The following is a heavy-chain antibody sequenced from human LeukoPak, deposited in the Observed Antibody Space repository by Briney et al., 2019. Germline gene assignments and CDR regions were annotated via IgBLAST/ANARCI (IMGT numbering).Heavy chain of an antibody. D-gene: IGHD4-17*01. CDR3: ARDLSGARDFDY. J-gene: IGHJ4*02. CDR1: GVSISSGGYS. Sequence: SETLSLTCAVSGVSISSGGYSWSWIRQPPGKGLEWIGYIYHSGSTYYNPSLMSRVAISVDRSKTQFSLRLSSVTAADTAVYYCARDLSGARDFDYWGQGTLVTVSS. V-gene: IGHV4-30-2*01. CDR2: IYHSGST.